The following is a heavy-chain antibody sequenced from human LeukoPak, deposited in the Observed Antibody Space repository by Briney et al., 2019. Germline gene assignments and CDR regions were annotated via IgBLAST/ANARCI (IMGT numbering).Heavy chain of an antibody. D-gene: IGHD3-3*01. V-gene: IGHV4-30-2*01. CDR1: GGSISSGGYY. CDR2: IYHSGST. CDR3: ARVLWKEGYYFDY. J-gene: IGHJ4*02. Sequence: PSETLSLTCTVSGGSISSGGYYWSWIRQPPGKGLEWIGYIYHSGSTYYNPSLKSRVTISVDRSKNQFSLKLSSVTAADTAVYYCARVLWKEGYYFDYWGQGTLVTVSS.